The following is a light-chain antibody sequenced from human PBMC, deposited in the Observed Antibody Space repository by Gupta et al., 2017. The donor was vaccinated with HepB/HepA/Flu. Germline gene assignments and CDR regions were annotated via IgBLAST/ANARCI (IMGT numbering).Light chain of an antibody. CDR3: AAWDATLKTVL. J-gene: IGLJ2*01. CDR1: SSNIGSNS. V-gene: IGLV1-44*01. CDR2: TNI. Sequence: QSVLTQPPSASGTPGPRVTISCSGGSSNIGSNSVHWYQQLPGTAPRLLIYTNIQRPSGVPDRFSGSKSGTSSSLAISGLQSEDEADYYCAAWDATLKTVLIGGGTKLTVL.